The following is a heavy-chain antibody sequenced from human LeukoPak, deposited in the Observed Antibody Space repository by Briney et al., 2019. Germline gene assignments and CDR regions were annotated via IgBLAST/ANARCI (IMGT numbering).Heavy chain of an antibody. CDR3: AREEMATMCLDY. D-gene: IGHD5-24*01. J-gene: IGHJ4*02. V-gene: IGHV3-11*01. CDR2: ISSSGSTI. Sequence: PGGSLRLSCAAPGFTFSDYYMSWIRQAPGKGLEWVSYISSSGSTIYYADSVKGRFTISRDNAKNSLYLQMNSLRAEDTAVYYCAREEMATMCLDYWGQGTLVTVSS. CDR1: GFTFSDYY.